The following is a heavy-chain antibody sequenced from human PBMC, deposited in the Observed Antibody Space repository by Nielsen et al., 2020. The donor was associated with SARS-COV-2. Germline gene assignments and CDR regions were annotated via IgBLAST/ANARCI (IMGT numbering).Heavy chain of an antibody. V-gene: IGHV4-4*02. Sequence: SETLSLTCAVSGGSVSSNDWWTWVRQSTGKGLAWIGEVSHSGSINYNPSLKSRVTLSMDKSKRQFSLRLTSVSAADTAVYFCARGDLVVVPSPILGLGPFFYYFYLDVWGKGTTVIVSS. CDR1: GGSVSSNDW. CDR3: ARGDLVVVPSPILGLGPFFYYFYLDV. D-gene: IGHD2-2*01. J-gene: IGHJ6*03. CDR2: VSHSGSI.